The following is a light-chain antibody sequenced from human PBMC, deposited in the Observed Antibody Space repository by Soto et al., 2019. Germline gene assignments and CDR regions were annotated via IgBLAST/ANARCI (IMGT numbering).Light chain of an antibody. J-gene: IGKJ1*01. CDR1: QTISSW. V-gene: IGKV1-5*03. CDR3: QQSNPYPWT. Sequence: DIQMTQSPSTLSASAGDRVTITCRASQTISSWLAWYQKKAGKDPKILIYKASTLKSGVPSRFSGSGSGTEFTLTISGLQPDDFATYDCQQSNPYPWTFGQGTKVDIK. CDR2: KAS.